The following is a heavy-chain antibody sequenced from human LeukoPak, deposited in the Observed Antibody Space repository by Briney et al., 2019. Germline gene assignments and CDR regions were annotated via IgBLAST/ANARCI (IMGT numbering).Heavy chain of an antibody. V-gene: IGHV1-69*05. D-gene: IGHD3-10*01. CDR2: IIPIFGTA. CDR1: GYTFTSYG. Sequence: GASVKVSCKASGYTFTSYGISWVRQAPGQGLEWMGRIIPIFGTANYAQKFQGRVTITTDESTSTAYMELSSLRSEDTAVYYCARDPSYGSYAFDIWGQGTMVTVSS. CDR3: ARDPSYGSYAFDI. J-gene: IGHJ3*02.